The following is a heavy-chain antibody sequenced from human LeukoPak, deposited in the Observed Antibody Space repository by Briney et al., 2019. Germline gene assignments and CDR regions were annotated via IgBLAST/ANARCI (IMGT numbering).Heavy chain of an antibody. V-gene: IGHV4-59*08. CDR2: IYYSGST. CDR1: GGSISSYY. Sequence: SETLSLTCTVSGGSISSYYWSWIRQPPGKGLEWIGYIYYSGSTNYNPSLKSRVTISVDTSKNQFSLKLSSVTAADTAVYYCARHLRYYDILTGYSLTRSFDYWGQGTLVTVSS. CDR3: ARHLRYYDILTGYSLTRSFDY. D-gene: IGHD3-9*01. J-gene: IGHJ4*02.